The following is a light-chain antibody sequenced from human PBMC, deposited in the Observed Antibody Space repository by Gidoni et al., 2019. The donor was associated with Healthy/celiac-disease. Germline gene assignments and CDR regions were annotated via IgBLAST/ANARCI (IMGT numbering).Light chain of an antibody. CDR3: SSYTSSSTRVV. Sequence: QSALTLPASVSGSPGQSITISCTGTSSDLGGYNYVSWYQQHPGKAPKLMIYDVSNRPSGVSNRFSGSKSGNTASLTISGLQAEDEADYYCSSYTSSSTRVVFGGGTKLTVL. V-gene: IGLV2-14*03. J-gene: IGLJ2*01. CDR1: SSDLGGYNY. CDR2: DVS.